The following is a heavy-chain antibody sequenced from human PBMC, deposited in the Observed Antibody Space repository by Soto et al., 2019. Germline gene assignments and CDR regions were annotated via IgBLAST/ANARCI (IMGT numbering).Heavy chain of an antibody. CDR1: GDSVSSNSAA. Sequence: SQTLSLTCAISGDSVSSNSAAWNWIRQSPSRGLEWLGRTYYRSKWYNDYAVSVKSQITINPDTSKNQFSLQLNSVTPEDTAVYYCARDLGYSSSWNYYYYYGMDVWGQGTTVTVSS. D-gene: IGHD6-13*01. CDR3: ARDLGYSSSWNYYYYYGMDV. V-gene: IGHV6-1*01. CDR2: TYYRSKWYN. J-gene: IGHJ6*02.